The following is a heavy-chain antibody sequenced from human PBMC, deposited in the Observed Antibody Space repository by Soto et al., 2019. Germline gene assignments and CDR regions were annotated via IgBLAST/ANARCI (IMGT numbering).Heavy chain of an antibody. Sequence: QVQLVESGGGVVQPGRSLRLSCAASGFTFSSYGMHWVRQAPGKGLEWVAVIWYDGSNKYYADSVKGRFTISRDNSKNTLYLQMNSLRAEDTAVYYCARGRRLDHSGSYGYGYWGQGTLVTVSS. CDR2: IWYDGSNK. V-gene: IGHV3-33*08. J-gene: IGHJ4*02. CDR1: GFTFSSYG. D-gene: IGHD3-10*01. CDR3: ARGRRLDHSGSYGYGY.